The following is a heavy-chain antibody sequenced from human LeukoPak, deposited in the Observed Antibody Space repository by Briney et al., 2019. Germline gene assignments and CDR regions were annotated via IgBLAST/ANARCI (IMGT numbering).Heavy chain of an antibody. CDR2: ITSSGSTI. Sequence: GGSLRLSCAASGFIFSNYAMSWIRQAPGKGLEWVSYITSSGSTIYYADSMKGRFTISRDNAKNSLYLQMNSLRAEDTAVYYCARQWQVAFDIWGQGTMVAVSS. CDR3: ARQWQVAFDI. CDR1: GFIFSNYA. D-gene: IGHD6-19*01. V-gene: IGHV3-11*01. J-gene: IGHJ3*02.